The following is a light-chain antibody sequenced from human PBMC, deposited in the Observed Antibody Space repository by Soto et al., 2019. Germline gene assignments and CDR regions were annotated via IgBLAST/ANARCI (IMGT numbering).Light chain of an antibody. Sequence: EIVLTQSPGTLSLSPGERATLSCRASQSVSSSYLAWYQQKPCQAPGLLIYGASSRDTGIPDRFSGSGSGTDFTLTISRLETEDFAVYYCQQYGSSPRTFGQGTKVEIE. CDR1: QSVSSSY. J-gene: IGKJ1*01. CDR3: QQYGSSPRT. V-gene: IGKV3-20*01. CDR2: GAS.